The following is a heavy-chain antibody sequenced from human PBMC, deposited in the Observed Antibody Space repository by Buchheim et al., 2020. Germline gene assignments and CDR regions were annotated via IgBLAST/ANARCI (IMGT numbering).Heavy chain of an antibody. V-gene: IGHV4-39*07. D-gene: IGHD3-22*01. J-gene: IGHJ4*02. CDR1: GGSISSSSYY. CDR3: ARVGGGTYYYDSSGYYHAAYFFDY. CDR2: NYYSGST. Sequence: QLQLQESGPGLVKPSETLSLTCTVSGGSISSSSYYWGWIRQPPGKGLEWSGSNYYSGSTYYNPSLKSRVTISVDTSKNQFSLKLSPVTAADTAVYCCARVGGGTYYYDSSGYYHAAYFFDYWGQGTL.